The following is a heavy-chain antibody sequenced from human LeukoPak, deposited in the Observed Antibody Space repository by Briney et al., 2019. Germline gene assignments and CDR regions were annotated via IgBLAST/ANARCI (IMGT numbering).Heavy chain of an antibody. V-gene: IGHV1-24*01. Sequence: SVKVSCKVSEYTLTELSMHWARQAPGKGLEWMGGFDPEDGETIYAQKFQGRVTMTEDTSTDTAYMELSSLRSEDTAVYYCATELSYYYDSSGYYYLDYWGQGTLVTVSS. CDR1: EYTLTELS. J-gene: IGHJ4*02. CDR3: ATELSYYYDSSGYYYLDY. D-gene: IGHD3-22*01. CDR2: FDPEDGET.